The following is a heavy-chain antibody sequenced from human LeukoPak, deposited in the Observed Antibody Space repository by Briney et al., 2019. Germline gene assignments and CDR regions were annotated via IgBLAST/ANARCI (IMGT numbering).Heavy chain of an antibody. CDR3: ARGLSALDFWSGYFPTYYFDY. J-gene: IGHJ4*02. CDR2: INHSGST. Sequence: PSETLSLTCAVYGGSFSGYYWSWIRQPPGKGLEWIGEINHSGSTNYNPSLKSRVTISVDTSKNQFSLKLSSVTAADTAVYYCARGLSALDFWSGYFPTYYFDYWGQGTLVTVSS. D-gene: IGHD3-3*01. CDR1: GGSFSGYY. V-gene: IGHV4-34*01.